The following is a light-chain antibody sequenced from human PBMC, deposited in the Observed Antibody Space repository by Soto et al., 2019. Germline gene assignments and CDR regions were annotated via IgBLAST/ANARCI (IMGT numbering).Light chain of an antibody. V-gene: IGKV1-5*01. Sequence: DIQMTQSPSTLSASVGDRVTITCRASQSIGDWLAWCQLKPGKAPKLLIYDASSLESGVPSRFSGSGSETEFTLTVSSLQTDDFATYYCQQYNHYSTFGHGNKVEIX. CDR3: QQYNHYST. CDR2: DAS. CDR1: QSIGDW. J-gene: IGKJ1*01.